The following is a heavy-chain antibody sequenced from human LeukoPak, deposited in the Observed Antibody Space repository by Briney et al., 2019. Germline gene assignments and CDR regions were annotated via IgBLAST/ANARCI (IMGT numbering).Heavy chain of an antibody. D-gene: IGHD3-10*01. CDR1: GYTFTSYG. Sequence: GASVKVSCKASGYTFTSYGISWVRPAPGQGLEWRGWISAYNGNTNYAQKLQGRVTMTTDTSTSTAYMELRSLRSDDSAVYYCARDPWAYGSGSYYTYYYYYGMDVWGQGTTVTVSS. V-gene: IGHV1-18*01. CDR3: ARDPWAYGSGSYYTYYYYYGMDV. J-gene: IGHJ6*02. CDR2: ISAYNGNT.